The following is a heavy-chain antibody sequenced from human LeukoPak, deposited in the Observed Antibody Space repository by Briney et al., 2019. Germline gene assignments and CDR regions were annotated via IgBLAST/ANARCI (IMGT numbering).Heavy chain of an antibody. CDR3: ARDHGGSSQAAQTLGIGSYNHHYGMDI. J-gene: IGHJ6*02. CDR2: IVPIFGRR. D-gene: IGHD6-13*01. V-gene: IGHV1-69*01. CDR1: GGILSNYA. Sequence: ASVKVSCKAPGGILSNYAFSWVRLAPGHWLELMGGIVPIFGRRNYVQKFQGRVTISADDPTSTVYMELSSLRSEDTAVYYCARDHGGSSQAAQTLGIGSYNHHYGMDIWGQGTTVTVSS.